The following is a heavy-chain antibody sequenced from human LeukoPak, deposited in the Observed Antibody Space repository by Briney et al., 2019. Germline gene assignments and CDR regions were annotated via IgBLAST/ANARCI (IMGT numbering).Heavy chain of an antibody. CDR2: IYYSGST. D-gene: IGHD2-8*02. CDR3: ARDTDEYFQH. J-gene: IGHJ1*01. V-gene: IGHV4-59*01. CDR1: GGSISSYY. Sequence: SETLSLTCIVSGGSISSYYWSWIRQPPGKGLEWIGYIYYSGSTNYNPSLKSRVTISVDTSKNQFSLKLSSVTAADTAVYYCARDTDEYFQHWGQGTLVTVSS.